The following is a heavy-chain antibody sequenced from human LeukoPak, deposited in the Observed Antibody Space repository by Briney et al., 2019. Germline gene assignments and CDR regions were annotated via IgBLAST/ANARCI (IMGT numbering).Heavy chain of an antibody. CDR1: GFTFSDYS. J-gene: IGHJ4*02. CDR2: ISSSGTTV. CDR3: AKGSRSGGSYYFDF. D-gene: IGHD2-15*01. V-gene: IGHV3-48*01. Sequence: GGSLRLSCAASGFTFSDYSMNWVRQAPGKGLECISYISSSGTTVYYADSVKGRFTISRDNSKNTLYLQMNSLRAEDTAVYYCAKGSRSGGSYYFDFWGQGTLVTVSS.